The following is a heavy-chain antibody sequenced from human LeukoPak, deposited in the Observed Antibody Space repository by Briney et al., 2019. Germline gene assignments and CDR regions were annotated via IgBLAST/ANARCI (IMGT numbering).Heavy chain of an antibody. J-gene: IGHJ4*02. CDR2: ISGDGDKP. V-gene: IGHV3-43*02. Sequence: GGSLRLSCTASGFTFDDSAMHWVRQAPGKGLEWVSLISGDGDKPYYADSVKGRFTISRDNSKHSLYLQMNSLRTEDTALYYCAKDTEYSSSGFDCWGQGTLVTVSS. D-gene: IGHD2/OR15-2a*01. CDR3: AKDTEYSSSGFDC. CDR1: GFTFDDSA.